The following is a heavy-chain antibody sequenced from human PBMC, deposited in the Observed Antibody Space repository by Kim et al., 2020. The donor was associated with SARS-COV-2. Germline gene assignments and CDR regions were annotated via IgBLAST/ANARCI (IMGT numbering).Heavy chain of an antibody. CDR2: ISSSSSYI. Sequence: GGSLRLSCAASGFTFSSYSMNWVRQAPGKGLEWVSSISSSSSYIYYADSVKGRFTISRDNAKNSLYLQMNSLRAEDTAVYYCASDIVVVVAAPYYYGMDVWGQGTTVTVSS. J-gene: IGHJ6*02. D-gene: IGHD2-15*01. CDR1: GFTFSSYS. V-gene: IGHV3-21*01. CDR3: ASDIVVVVAAPYYYGMDV.